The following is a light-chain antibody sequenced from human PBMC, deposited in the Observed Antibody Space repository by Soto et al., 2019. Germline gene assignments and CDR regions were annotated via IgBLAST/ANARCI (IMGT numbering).Light chain of an antibody. CDR1: QDISNY. V-gene: IGKV1-33*01. J-gene: IGKJ3*01. CDR2: DAS. Sequence: DIQMTQSPASLSASVGDRVTITCQASQDISNYLNWYQQKPWEPPKLLINDASSLEAGVPSRFSGSGSGTDFAFILSSLQPEDIATYYCQQYDSLPLSFGPGTKVEVK. CDR3: QQYDSLPLS.